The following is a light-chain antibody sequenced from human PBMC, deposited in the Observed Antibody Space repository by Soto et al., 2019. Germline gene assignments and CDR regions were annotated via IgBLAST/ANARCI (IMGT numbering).Light chain of an antibody. J-gene: IGKJ4*01. V-gene: IGKV1-12*01. Sequence: DIQMTQSPSSVSASIGDRVTISCRASQSTSKWLVWYQQKPGKASKLLIYAASSLQSGVPPRFSGSGYGTDFTLTISSLQPEDFATYYCQQADSFPLSFGGGNKVEI. CDR1: QSTSKW. CDR2: AAS. CDR3: QQADSFPLS.